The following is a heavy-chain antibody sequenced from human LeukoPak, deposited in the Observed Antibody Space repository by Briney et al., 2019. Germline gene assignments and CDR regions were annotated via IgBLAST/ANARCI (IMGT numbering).Heavy chain of an antibody. J-gene: IGHJ5*02. CDR2: MYYSGST. Sequence: SETLSLICTVSGGSISSGDYYWSWIGQRPGKGREWIAYMYYSGSTYYNPSLNSRVTMSADTSNNQLSLKLSSVTAADTAVYYCARPYYYDSRIDPWGQGILVTVSS. D-gene: IGHD3-22*01. V-gene: IGHV4-30-4*01. CDR3: ARPYYYDSRIDP. CDR1: GGSISSGDYY.